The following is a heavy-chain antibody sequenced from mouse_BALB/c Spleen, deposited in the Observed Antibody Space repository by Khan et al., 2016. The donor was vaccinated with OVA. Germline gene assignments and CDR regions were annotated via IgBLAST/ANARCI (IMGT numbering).Heavy chain of an antibody. Sequence: VQLQQSGPELVEPGASVKMSCKASGYTFTNYVIHWVKQKPGQGLEWIGYINPDNAGTRYNEKFKGKATLTSDISSTSAYMELLSLPSEDSAVYSCAREASSWDFSVPYWGQVTLVTVSA. V-gene: IGHV1S136*01. J-gene: IGHJ3*01. D-gene: IGHD4-1*01. CDR2: INPDNAGT. CDR1: GYTFTNYV. CDR3: AREASSWDFSVPY.